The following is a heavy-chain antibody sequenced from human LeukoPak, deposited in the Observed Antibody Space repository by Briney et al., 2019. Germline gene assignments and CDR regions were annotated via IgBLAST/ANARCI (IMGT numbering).Heavy chain of an antibody. CDR3: ASGYDSSGYYRFDY. V-gene: IGHV4-59*08. Sequence: SETLSLTCTVSGGSISSYYWSWIRQPPGKGLEWIGYIYYSGSTNYNPSLKSRVTISVDTSKNQFSLKLSSVTAADTAVYYCASGYDSSGYYRFDYWGQGTLVTVSS. CDR2: IYYSGST. D-gene: IGHD3-22*01. CDR1: GGSISSYY. J-gene: IGHJ4*02.